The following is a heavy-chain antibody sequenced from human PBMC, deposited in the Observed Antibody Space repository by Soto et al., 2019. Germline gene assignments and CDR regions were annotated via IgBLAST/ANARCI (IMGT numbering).Heavy chain of an antibody. CDR1: GGSVSTSTYY. J-gene: IGHJ4*02. Sequence: PSETLSLTCTVSGGSVSTSTYYWSWIRQPPGKGLEWIGYVYHTGRTSYNPSLKSRVSISMDTSKNQFSLNLDSVPAADTAVYFCARDFAYFDSWGQGTLVTVSS. CDR3: ARDFAYFDS. CDR2: VYHTGRT. V-gene: IGHV4-61*01. D-gene: IGHD3-3*01.